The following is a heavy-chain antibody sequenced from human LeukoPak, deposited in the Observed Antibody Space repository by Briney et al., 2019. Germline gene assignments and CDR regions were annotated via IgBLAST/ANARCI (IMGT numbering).Heavy chain of an antibody. J-gene: IGHJ3*02. CDR3: ARDMGVGGYDAFDI. D-gene: IGHD1-26*01. CDR1: GGSISSHY. CDR2: IYYSGST. V-gene: IGHV4-59*11. Sequence: SETLSLTCTVSGGSISSHYWSWIRQPPGKGLEWIGYIYYSGSTNYNPSLKSRVTISVDTSKNQFSLKLSSVTAADTAVYYCARDMGVGGYDAFDIWGQGTMVTVSS.